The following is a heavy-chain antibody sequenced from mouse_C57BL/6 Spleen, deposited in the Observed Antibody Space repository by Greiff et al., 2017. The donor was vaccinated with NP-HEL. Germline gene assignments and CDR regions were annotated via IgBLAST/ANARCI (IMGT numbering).Heavy chain of an antibody. V-gene: IGHV1-19*01. CDR3: ARGDTIGVYYAMDY. CDR1: GYTFTDYY. D-gene: IGHD2-12*01. CDR2: INPYNGGT. Sequence: VQLQQSGPVLVKPGASVKMSCKASGYTFTDYYMNWVKQSPGKSLEWIGVINPYNGGTSYNQKFKGKATLTVDKSSSTAYMELNSLTSEDSAVYYCARGDTIGVYYAMDYWGQGTSVTVSS. J-gene: IGHJ4*01.